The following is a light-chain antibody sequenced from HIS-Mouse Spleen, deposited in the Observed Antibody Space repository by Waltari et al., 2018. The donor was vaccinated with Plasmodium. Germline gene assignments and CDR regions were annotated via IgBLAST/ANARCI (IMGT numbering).Light chain of an antibody. J-gene: IGKJ3*01. V-gene: IGKV3-15*01. CDR3: QQYNNWSFT. Sequence: ELVMTQSPATLPVSPGTRATPSCRASQSVSSNLAWYQQKPGQPPRLLIYGASTRATGIPARFSGSGSGTEFTLTISSLQSEDFAVYYCQQYNNWSFTFGPGTKVDIK. CDR2: GAS. CDR1: QSVSSN.